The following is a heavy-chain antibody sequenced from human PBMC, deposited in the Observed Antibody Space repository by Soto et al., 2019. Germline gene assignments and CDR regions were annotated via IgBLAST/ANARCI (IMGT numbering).Heavy chain of an antibody. CDR1: GFTFSSYG. J-gene: IGHJ4*02. CDR2: IWYDGSNK. Sequence: QVQLVESGGCVVQPGRSLRLSCAASGFTFSSYGMHWVRQAPGKGLEWVAVIWYDGSNKYYADSVKGRFTISRDNSKHTLYLQMNSLRAEDTAVYYCARGMSGIDYWGQGTLVTVSS. CDR3: ARGMSGIDY. D-gene: IGHD3-3*01. V-gene: IGHV3-33*01.